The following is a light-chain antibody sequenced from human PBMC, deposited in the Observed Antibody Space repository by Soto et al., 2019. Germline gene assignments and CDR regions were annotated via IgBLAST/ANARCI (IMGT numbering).Light chain of an antibody. CDR2: EVS. Sequence: QSALTQPPSASGSPGQSVTISCTGTSSDVGGYNYVSWYQQHPGKAPKLMIYEVSYRPSGVSGRFSGSKSGNTASLTVSGLQPEDVADYYCSSYAGSTLVFGTGTKLTVL. CDR3: SSYAGSTLV. J-gene: IGLJ1*01. CDR1: SSDVGGYNY. V-gene: IGLV2-8*01.